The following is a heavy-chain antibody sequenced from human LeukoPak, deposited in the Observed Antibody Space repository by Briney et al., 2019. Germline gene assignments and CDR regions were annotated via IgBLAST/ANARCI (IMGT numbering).Heavy chain of an antibody. J-gene: IGHJ4*01. CDR1: GFTFSAYA. CDR3: ARDGPPYCSGGSCYLHF. V-gene: IGHV3-30-3*01. CDR2: ISYDGSNK. D-gene: IGHD2-15*01. Sequence: GGSLRLSCAASGFTFSAYAMHWVRQAPGKGLEWVAVISYDGSNKYSADSVKGRFTISRDTSKNTLYLQMNSLRVEDSALYYCARDGPPYCSGGSCYLHFWGQGTLVTVSS.